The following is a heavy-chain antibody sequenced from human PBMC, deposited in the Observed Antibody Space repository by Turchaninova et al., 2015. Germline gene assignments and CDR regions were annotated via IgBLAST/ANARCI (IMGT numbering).Heavy chain of an antibody. D-gene: IGHD2-15*01. CDR2: IIPIFGTA. Sequence: QVQRVPSGAEWRRHGCSVKVSCKASGGTFSSDAISWVRQAPGQGLEWMGGIIPIFGTANYAQKCQGRVTITADESTSTAYMELSSLRSEDTALYYCARYQVVAAYSYDYWGQGTLVTVSS. CDR1: GGTFSSDA. J-gene: IGHJ4*02. CDR3: ARYQVVAAYSYDY. V-gene: IGHV1-69*01.